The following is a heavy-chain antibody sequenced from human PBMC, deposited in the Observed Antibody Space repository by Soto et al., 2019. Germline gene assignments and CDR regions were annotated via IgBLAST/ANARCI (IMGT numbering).Heavy chain of an antibody. D-gene: IGHD2-15*01. CDR3: ARRGYCSGGSCYPPYYYYGMDV. CDR2: IYPGDSDT. CDR1: GYSFTSYW. J-gene: IGHJ6*02. V-gene: IGHV5-51*01. Sequence: EVQLVQSGAEVKKPGESLKISCKGSGYSFTSYWIGWVRQMPGKGLEWMGIIYPGDSDTRYSPSFQGQVTISADKSISTAYLQCSSLKASDTAMYYCARRGYCSGGSCYPPYYYYGMDVWGQGTTVTVSS.